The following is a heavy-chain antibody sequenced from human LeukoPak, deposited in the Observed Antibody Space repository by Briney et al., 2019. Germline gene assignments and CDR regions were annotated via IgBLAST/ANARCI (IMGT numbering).Heavy chain of an antibody. J-gene: IGHJ4*02. D-gene: IGHD3-10*01. CDR2: IYTSGST. Sequence: SQTLSLTCTVSGGSISTINSASYYWSWIRQPAEKGLEWIGRIYTSGSTNYNPSLKSRVTISVDTSKNQFSLKLSSVTAADTAVYYCARGKSGFDYWGQGTLVTVSS. V-gene: IGHV4-61*02. CDR3: ARGKSGFDY. CDR1: GGSISTINSASYY.